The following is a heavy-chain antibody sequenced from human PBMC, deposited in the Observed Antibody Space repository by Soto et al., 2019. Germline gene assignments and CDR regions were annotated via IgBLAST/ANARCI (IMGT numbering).Heavy chain of an antibody. D-gene: IGHD3-10*01. J-gene: IGHJ4*02. Sequence: PSETLSLTCAVSGGSISSGGYSWSWIRQPPGKGLEWIGYIYHSGSTYYNPSLKSRVTISVDRSKNQFSLKLSSVTAADTAVYYCARGFGELFTFDYWGQGTLVTVSS. CDR1: GGSISSGGYS. CDR3: ARGFGELFTFDY. CDR2: IYHSGST. V-gene: IGHV4-30-2*01.